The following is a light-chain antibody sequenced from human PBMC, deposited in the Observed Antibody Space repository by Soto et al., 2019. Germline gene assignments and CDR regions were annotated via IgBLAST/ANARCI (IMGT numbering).Light chain of an antibody. CDR3: QQYGSSPGT. CDR2: GAS. J-gene: IGKJ1*01. CDR1: QSVSSSY. Sequence: EIVLTQSPGTLSLSPGERATLSCRASQSVSSSYLAWYQQKPGQAPRLLIYGASIRATGIPDRFSGSGSGTDFTLTISRLEPEDFAVYYCQQYGSSPGTFGQGTNVDIK. V-gene: IGKV3-20*01.